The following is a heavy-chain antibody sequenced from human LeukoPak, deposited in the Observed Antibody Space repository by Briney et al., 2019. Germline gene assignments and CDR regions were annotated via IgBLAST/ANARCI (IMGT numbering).Heavy chain of an antibody. CDR1: GFTFSGSA. D-gene: IGHD1-26*01. V-gene: IGHV3-23*01. CDR3: QRETDAFDI. Sequence: HSGGSLRLSCAASGFTFSGSAMSWVRQAPGEGLEWVSLISYSGANSYYTDSVRGRFTISRDNSKDTLFLQMNSLRAEDTAVYYCQRETDAFDIWGQGTMVTVSS. J-gene: IGHJ3*02. CDR2: ISYSGANS.